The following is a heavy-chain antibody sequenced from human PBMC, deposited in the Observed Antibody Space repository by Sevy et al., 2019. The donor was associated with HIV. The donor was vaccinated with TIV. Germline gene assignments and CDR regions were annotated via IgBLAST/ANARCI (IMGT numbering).Heavy chain of an antibody. J-gene: IGHJ4*02. Sequence: SETLSLTCAVSGGSISSSNWWGWVRQPPGKGLEWIGEIYRSGSTNYNPSLKSRVTISVDKSKNQFSLKLSSVTAADTAVYYCARAVGAVAGTFDYWGQGTLVTVSS. V-gene: IGHV4-4*02. CDR3: ARAVGAVAGTFDY. CDR1: GGSISSSNW. D-gene: IGHD6-19*01. CDR2: IYRSGST.